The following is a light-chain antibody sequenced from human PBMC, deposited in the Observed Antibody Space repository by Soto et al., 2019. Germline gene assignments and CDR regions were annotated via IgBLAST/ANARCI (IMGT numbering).Light chain of an antibody. Sequence: EIVLTQSPGTLSLSPGERATLSCRASQSVYSNYLAWYQQKPGQAPRLLIYAASSRATGIPDRFSGSGSGTDFTLTISGLETEDFAVYYCQQYGTSPRTFGQGTKVEIK. CDR1: QSVYSNY. V-gene: IGKV3-20*01. J-gene: IGKJ1*01. CDR3: QQYGTSPRT. CDR2: AAS.